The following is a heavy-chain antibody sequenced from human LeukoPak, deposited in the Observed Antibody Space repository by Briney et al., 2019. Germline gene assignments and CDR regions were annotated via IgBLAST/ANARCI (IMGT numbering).Heavy chain of an antibody. CDR3: ARHRPSGSYLDP. Sequence: PSETLSLTCAVSGYSISSGYYWGWIRQPPGKGLEWIGSIYHSGSTYHNPSLKSRVTISVDTSKNQFSLKLSSVTAADTAVYYCARHRPSGSYLDPWGQGTLVTVSS. CDR2: IYHSGST. D-gene: IGHD1-26*01. V-gene: IGHV4-38-2*01. J-gene: IGHJ5*02. CDR1: GYSISSGYY.